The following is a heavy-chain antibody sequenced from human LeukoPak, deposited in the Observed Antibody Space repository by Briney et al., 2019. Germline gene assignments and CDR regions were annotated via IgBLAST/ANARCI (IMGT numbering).Heavy chain of an antibody. Sequence: GGSLRLSCAASGFTFSSYVMSWVRQAPGKGLEWVSAISGSGGSAYYADSVKGRFTISRDNSKNTLYLQMNSLRAEDTAVYYCANSGSNWNYWFDYWGQGTLVTVSS. CDR2: ISGSGGSA. V-gene: IGHV3-23*01. CDR3: ANSGSNWNYWFDY. CDR1: GFTFSSYV. J-gene: IGHJ4*02. D-gene: IGHD1-7*01.